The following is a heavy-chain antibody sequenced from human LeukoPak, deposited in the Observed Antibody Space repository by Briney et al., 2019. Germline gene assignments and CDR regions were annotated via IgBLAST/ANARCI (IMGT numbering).Heavy chain of an antibody. CDR3: ARDSSGWYWWYFDL. J-gene: IGHJ2*01. CDR1: GDSVSSNSVA. CDR2: THYRSKWYN. V-gene: IGHV6-1*01. D-gene: IGHD6-19*01. Sequence: SQTLSLTCAISGDSVSSNSVAWNWIRQSPSRGLEWLGRTHYRSKWYNDFAVSVKSRISINPDTSKNQFSLQLNSVTPEDTAVYYCARDSSGWYWWYFDLWGRGTLVTVSS.